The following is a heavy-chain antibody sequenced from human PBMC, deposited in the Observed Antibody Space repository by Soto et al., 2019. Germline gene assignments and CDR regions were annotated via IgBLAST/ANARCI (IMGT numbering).Heavy chain of an antibody. CDR3: ARVVGMATVLFDS. Sequence: PGGSLRLSCAASGFTFSRYEMSWVRQAPGKGLEWVANIKPDGSEQYYVDSVKGRFTISRDNAKNSFDLQMNSLRVDDTAVYYCARVVGMATVLFDSWGQGTSVTVSS. CDR1: GFTFSRYE. V-gene: IGHV3-7*01. J-gene: IGHJ4*02. D-gene: IGHD4-4*01. CDR2: IKPDGSEQ.